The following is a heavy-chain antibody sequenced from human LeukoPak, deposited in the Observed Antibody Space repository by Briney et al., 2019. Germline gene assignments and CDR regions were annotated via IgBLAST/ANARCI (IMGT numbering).Heavy chain of an antibody. CDR2: INHSGST. CDR1: GGSFSGYY. J-gene: IGHJ6*02. D-gene: IGHD3-3*01. V-gene: IGHV4-34*01. Sequence: SETLSLTCAVYGGSFSGYYWSWIRQPPGKGLEWIGEINHSGSTNYNPSLKSRVTISVDTSKNQFSLKLSSVTAADTAVYYCARVSRVGGPPHMDVWGQGTTVIVSS. CDR3: ARVSRVGGPPHMDV.